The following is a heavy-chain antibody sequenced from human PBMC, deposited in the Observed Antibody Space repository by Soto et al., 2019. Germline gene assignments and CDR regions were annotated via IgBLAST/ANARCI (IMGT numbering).Heavy chain of an antibody. J-gene: IGHJ4*02. CDR3: ARSLGDFWSGRRGIAY. Sequence: SETLSLTCTVSGGSISSYYWSWIRQPPGKGLEWIGYIYYSGSTNYNPSLKSRVTISVDTSKNQFSLKLSSVTAADTAVYYCARSLGDFWSGRRGIAYWGQGTLVTVSS. CDR1: GGSISSYY. V-gene: IGHV4-59*08. D-gene: IGHD3-3*01. CDR2: IYYSGST.